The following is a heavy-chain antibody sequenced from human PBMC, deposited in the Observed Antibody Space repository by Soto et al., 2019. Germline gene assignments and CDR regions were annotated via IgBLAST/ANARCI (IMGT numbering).Heavy chain of an antibody. CDR3: ARTYYGSGSATFDP. D-gene: IGHD3-10*01. CDR2: IYYSGST. J-gene: IGHJ5*02. Sequence: QVQLQESGPGLVKPSETLSLTCTVSGGSISSYYWSWIRQPPGKGLEWIGYIYYSGSTNYNPSLKRRVTISVDTSKTQFSLKLSSVTAADTAVYYCARTYYGSGSATFDPWGQGTLVTVSS. CDR1: GGSISSYY. V-gene: IGHV4-59*01.